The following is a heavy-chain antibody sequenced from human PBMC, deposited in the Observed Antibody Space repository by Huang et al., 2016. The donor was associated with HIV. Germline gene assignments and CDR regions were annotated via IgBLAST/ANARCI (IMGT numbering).Heavy chain of an antibody. CDR2: ITGGSSFI. V-gene: IGHV3-21*01. Sequence: EVQLVESGGGLVKPGGSLRLSCAAAGFSFSSYSINWVRQAPGKGLEWVSYITGGSSFIDYADSVKGRFTISRDNAKNSLYLQMNSLRAEDTAVYYCARDVIAAAGKYFDYWGQGTLVTVSS. CDR1: GFSFSSYS. CDR3: ARDVIAAAGKYFDY. D-gene: IGHD6-13*01. J-gene: IGHJ4*02.